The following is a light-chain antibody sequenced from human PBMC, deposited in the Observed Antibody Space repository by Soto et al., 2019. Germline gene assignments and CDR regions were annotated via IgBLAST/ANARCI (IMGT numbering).Light chain of an antibody. CDR1: QGISSY. J-gene: IGKJ3*01. Sequence: DIQLTQSPSFLSASVGDRVIITCRASQGISSYLAWYQQKPGKAPKLLIYAASTLQSGVPSRFSGSGSGTEFTLTISSLQPEDFATYYCQQLNNYPRTFGPGTKVDIK. V-gene: IGKV1-9*01. CDR2: AAS. CDR3: QQLNNYPRT.